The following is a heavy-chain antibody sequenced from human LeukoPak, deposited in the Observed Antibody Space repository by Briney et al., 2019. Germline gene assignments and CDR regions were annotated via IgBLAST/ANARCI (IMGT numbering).Heavy chain of an antibody. CDR3: TKGAGAGTGYYCDY. V-gene: IGHV3-9*01. CDR2: INWNSGTM. D-gene: IGHD3-9*01. J-gene: IGHJ4*02. CDR1: GFTFNNYA. Sequence: GGSLRLSCAASGFTFNNYAIHWVRQSPGKGLEWVSGINWNSGTMGYADSVKGRFTISRDNAKNSLYLQMNSLRAEDTALYYCTKGAGAGTGYYCDYWGQGTLVTVSS.